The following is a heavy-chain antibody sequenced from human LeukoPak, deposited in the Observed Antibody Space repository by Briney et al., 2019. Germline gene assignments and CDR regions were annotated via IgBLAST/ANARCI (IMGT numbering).Heavy chain of an antibody. J-gene: IGHJ4*02. CDR1: GFTFSSYA. CDR2: ISGSGGST. V-gene: IGHV3-23*01. Sequence: PGGSLRLSCAASGFTFSSYAMSWVRQAPGKGLEWVSAISGSGGSTYYADSVKGRFTISRDNSKNTLYLQMNSLRAEDTAVYYCAKDRVLRFLEWVLTVSFDYWGQGTLVTVSS. D-gene: IGHD3-3*01. CDR3: AKDRVLRFLEWVLTVSFDY.